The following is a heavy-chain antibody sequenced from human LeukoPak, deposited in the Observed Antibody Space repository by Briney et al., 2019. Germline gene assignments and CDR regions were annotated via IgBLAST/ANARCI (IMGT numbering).Heavy chain of an antibody. Sequence: SETLSLTCAVYGGSFSGCYWSWIRQPPGKGLEWIGEINHSGSTNYNPSLKSRVTISVDTSKNQFSLKLSSVTAADTAVYYCARAPAIFGVVGNWFDPWGQGTLVTVSS. D-gene: IGHD3-3*01. CDR3: ARAPAIFGVVGNWFDP. CDR1: GGSFSGCY. CDR2: INHSGST. J-gene: IGHJ5*02. V-gene: IGHV4-34*01.